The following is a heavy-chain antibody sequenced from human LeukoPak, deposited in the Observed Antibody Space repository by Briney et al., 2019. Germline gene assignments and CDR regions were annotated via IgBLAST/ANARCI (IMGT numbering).Heavy chain of an antibody. CDR2: MSGSGGMT. V-gene: IGHV3-23*01. D-gene: IGHD3-22*01. CDR1: GFTFSSFA. CDR3: AKGPFFYYDASGYNYFDS. Sequence: GGSLRLSCAASGFTFSSFAMSWVRQAPGERLEWVSAMSGSGGMTYSADSVKGRFTVSRDNSKDTLYLQMNSLRVEDTAMYYCAKGPFFYYDASGYNYFDSWGQGTLVTVSS. J-gene: IGHJ4*02.